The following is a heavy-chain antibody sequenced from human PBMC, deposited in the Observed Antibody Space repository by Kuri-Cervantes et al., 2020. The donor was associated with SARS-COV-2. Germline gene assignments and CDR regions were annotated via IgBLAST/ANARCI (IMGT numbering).Heavy chain of an antibody. V-gene: IGHV3-15*01. CDR3: TTGYSAAWKDNR. D-gene: IGHD1-26*01. CDR1: GDIFTDAW. CDR2: IRTKTYGVTT. J-gene: IGHJ4*02. Sequence: GGSLRLSCAASGDIFTDAWMSWVRQAPGRGLEWVGLIRTKTYGVTTDYAAPVKGRFTISRDDSENTLYRQMNNLNTEDTAVYYCTTGYSAAWKDNRWGQGSLVTVSS.